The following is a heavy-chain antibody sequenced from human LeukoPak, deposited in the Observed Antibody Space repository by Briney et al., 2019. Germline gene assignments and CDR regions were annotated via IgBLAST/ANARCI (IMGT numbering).Heavy chain of an antibody. CDR1: GYTFTSYY. Sequence: ASVKVSCKASGYTFTSYYMHWVRQASGQGLEWMGIINPSGGSTSYAQKFQGRVTMTRDTSTSTVYMELSSLRSEDTAVYYCACLGELSNFGNYWGQGTLVTVSS. CDR2: INPSGGST. CDR3: ACLGELSNFGNY. D-gene: IGHD3-16*02. V-gene: IGHV1-46*03. J-gene: IGHJ4*02.